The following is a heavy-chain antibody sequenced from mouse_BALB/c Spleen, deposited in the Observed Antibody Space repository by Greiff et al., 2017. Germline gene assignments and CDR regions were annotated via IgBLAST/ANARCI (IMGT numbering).Heavy chain of an antibody. J-gene: IGHJ2*01. V-gene: IGHV5-12-1*01. CDR3: ARTPTDYFDD. D-gene: IGHD1-1*01. Sequence: DVMLVESGGGLVKPGGSLKLSCAASGFAFSSYDMSWVRQTPEKRLEWVAYISSGGGSTYYPDTVKGRFTISRDNAKNTLYLQMSSLKSEDTAMYYCARTPTDYFDDWGQGTTLTVSS. CDR2: ISSGGGST. CDR1: GFAFSSYD.